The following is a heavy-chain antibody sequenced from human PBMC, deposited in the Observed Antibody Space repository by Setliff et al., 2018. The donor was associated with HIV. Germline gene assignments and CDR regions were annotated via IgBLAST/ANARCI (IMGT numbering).Heavy chain of an antibody. D-gene: IGHD3-9*01. J-gene: IGHJ6*02. CDR1: GFTFSRYT. Sequence: PGGSLRLSCAASGFTFSRYTMNWVRQAPGKGLEWVASISSSGAHIFYADSLKGRFTISRDNGKNLLYLQMNSLRAEDTAVYYCARGGRLQYFDWPSYAMDVWGQGTTVTVSS. V-gene: IGHV3-21*06. CDR3: ARGGRLQYFDWPSYAMDV. CDR2: ISSSGAHI.